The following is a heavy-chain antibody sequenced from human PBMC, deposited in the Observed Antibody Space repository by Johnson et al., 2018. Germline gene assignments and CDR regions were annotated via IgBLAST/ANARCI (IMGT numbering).Heavy chain of an antibody. D-gene: IGHD5-18*01. J-gene: IGHJ3*02. CDR3: ARASVDTALVGAFDI. CDR1: GGSMSTYY. Sequence: QVQLQESGPGLVKSSDTLSLTCTVSGGSMSTYYWSWIRQPPGKGLEWIGYIFYGGSSKHNPSLKSRAFISVVPGKNPFSLNLSSVTAADTAMYYCARASVDTALVGAFDIWGQGTMVAVSS. V-gene: IGHV4-59*07. CDR2: IFYGGSS.